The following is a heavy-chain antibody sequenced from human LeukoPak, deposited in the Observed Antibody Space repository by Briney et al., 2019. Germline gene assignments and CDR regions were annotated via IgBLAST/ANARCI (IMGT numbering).Heavy chain of an antibody. D-gene: IGHD6-19*01. CDR3: ARSPILFWGGKSSGWTGYFDY. CDR2: IYYSGST. CDR1: GGSISSSSYY. V-gene: IGHV4-39*07. J-gene: IGHJ4*02. Sequence: SETLSLTCTVSGGSISSSSYYWGWIRQPPGKGLEWIGSIYYSGSTYYNPSLKSRVTISVDTSKNQFSLKLSSVTAADTAVYYCARSPILFWGGKSSGWTGYFDYWDQGTLVTVSS.